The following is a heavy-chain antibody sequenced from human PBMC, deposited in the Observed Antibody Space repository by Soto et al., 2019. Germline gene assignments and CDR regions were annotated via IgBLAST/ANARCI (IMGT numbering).Heavy chain of an antibody. V-gene: IGHV3-33*01. CDR2: IWYDGSNK. CDR3: ARDSNYLGYGMDV. J-gene: IGHJ6*02. CDR1: GFTFSSYG. Sequence: GGSLRLSCAASGFTFSSYGMHWVRQAPGKGLGWVAVIWYDGSNKYYADSVKGRFTISRDNSKNTLYLQMNSLRAEDTAVHYCARDSNYLGYGMDVWGQGTTVTVSS. D-gene: IGHD4-4*01.